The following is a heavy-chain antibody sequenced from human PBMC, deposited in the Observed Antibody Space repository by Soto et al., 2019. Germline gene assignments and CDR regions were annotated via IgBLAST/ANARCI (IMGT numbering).Heavy chain of an antibody. D-gene: IGHD3-9*01. V-gene: IGHV3-23*01. CDR2: ISGSGGST. Sequence: PGGSLRLSCAASGFTFSSYAMSWVRQAPGKGLEWVSAISGSGGSTYYADSVKGRFTISRDNSKNTLYLQMNSLRAEDTAVYYCAKDRYDILTGYPIQYGMDVWGQGTTVTVSS. J-gene: IGHJ6*02. CDR3: AKDRYDILTGYPIQYGMDV. CDR1: GFTFSSYA.